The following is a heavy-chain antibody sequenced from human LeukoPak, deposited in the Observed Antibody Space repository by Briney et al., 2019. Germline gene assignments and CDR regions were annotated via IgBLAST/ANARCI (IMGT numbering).Heavy chain of an antibody. V-gene: IGHV3-21*01. CDR1: GFTFSSYS. Sequence: GGSLRLSCAASGFTFSSYSMNWVRQAPGKGLEWVSSISSISSYIYYADSGKGRFTISRDNAKNSLYLQMNSLRAEETAVYYSARAIGPAYSSRYANWGQGTLVTVSS. CDR3: ARAIGPAYSSRYAN. J-gene: IGHJ4*02. CDR2: ISSISSYI. D-gene: IGHD6-25*01.